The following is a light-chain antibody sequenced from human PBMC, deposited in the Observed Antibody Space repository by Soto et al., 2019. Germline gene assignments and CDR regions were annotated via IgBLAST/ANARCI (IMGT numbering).Light chain of an antibody. V-gene: IGKV3-20*01. CDR2: GAS. J-gene: IGKJ2*01. Sequence: EIVLTQSPGTLSLSPGERATLSCRASQSVSSSYLAWYQHKPGQAPRLLIYGASSRATGIPDRFSGSGSGTDFTLTNSRLEPEDFAVYYSQQYGSSPHTVGQGTRLEIK. CDR3: QQYGSSPHT. CDR1: QSVSSSY.